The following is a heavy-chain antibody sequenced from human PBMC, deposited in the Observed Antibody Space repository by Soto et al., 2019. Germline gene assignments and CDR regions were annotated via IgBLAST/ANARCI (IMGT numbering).Heavy chain of an antibody. D-gene: IGHD2-15*01. CDR3: ARETCSGGSCYAFFEY. CDR2: IYSSGST. CDR1: GGSISSYY. V-gene: IGHV4-4*07. Sequence: SETLSLTCSVSGGSISSYYWDLIRQPAGKGLEWIGRIYSSGSTNYNPSLQSRVTMSVDTSKNQFSLKLSSVTAADTAVYYCARETCSGGSCYAFFEYWGEGTLVTVSS. J-gene: IGHJ4*02.